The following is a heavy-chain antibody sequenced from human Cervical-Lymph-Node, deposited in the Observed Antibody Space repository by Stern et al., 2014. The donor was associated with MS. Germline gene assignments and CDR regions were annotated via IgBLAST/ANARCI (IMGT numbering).Heavy chain of an antibody. J-gene: IGHJ4*02. V-gene: IGHV1-18*01. CDR2: IRGYNGDT. Sequence: VHLVESGAEVKRPGASVKVSCETSGYTFTHYGLSWVRQAPGQGLEWMGWIRGYNGDTDYAQNFQDRLTLTTDTSTGTAYMELRSLRSDDTAVYYCAREWDSIPNGQPQADYWGQGTLVIVSS. CDR3: AREWDSIPNGQPQADY. CDR1: GYTFTHYG. D-gene: IGHD1-26*01.